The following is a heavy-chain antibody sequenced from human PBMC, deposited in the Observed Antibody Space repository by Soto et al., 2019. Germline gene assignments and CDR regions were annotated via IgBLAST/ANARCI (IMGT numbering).Heavy chain of an antibody. D-gene: IGHD6-13*01. J-gene: IGHJ4*02. CDR3: ANVPLEKNMDALKQQPAYYSDY. CDR1: GFTFSSYA. CDR2: ISGSGGST. V-gene: IGHV3-23*01. Sequence: GGSLRLSCAASGFTFSSYAMSWVRQAPGKGLEWVSAISGSGGSTYYADSVKGRFTISRDNSKNTLYLQMNSLRAEDTAVYYCANVPLEKNMDALKQQPAYYSDYWGQGTLVTVSS.